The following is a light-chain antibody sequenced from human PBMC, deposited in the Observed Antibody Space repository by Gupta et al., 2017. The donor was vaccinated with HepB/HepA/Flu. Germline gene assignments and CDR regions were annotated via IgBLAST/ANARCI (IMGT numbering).Light chain of an antibody. CDR2: GAS. CDR1: QNLRNTY. J-gene: IGKJ2*01. Sequence: IDLTPSPGTLSFSPGERATLSCRASQNLRNTYLPWQQQQPGQAPRLLIYGASSRATGIPDRCSGRGSGTDFTPTISRLDPEDVAVYYCQHYGSFLTFGQGTKLEIK. CDR3: QHYGSFLT. V-gene: IGKV3-20*01.